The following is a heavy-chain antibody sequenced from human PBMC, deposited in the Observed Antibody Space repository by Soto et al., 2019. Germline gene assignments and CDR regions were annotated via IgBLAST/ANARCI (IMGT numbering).Heavy chain of an antibody. V-gene: IGHV3-30*18. CDR1: GFNFSSYG. CDR2: ISYDGSNK. Sequence: QVQLVESGGGVVQPGRSLRLSCAASGFNFSSYGMHWVRQAPGKGLEWVAVISYDGSNKYYADSVKGRFTISRDNSKNTLYLQMNCLRAEDTAVYYCAKRAQSSSGWYLLEYWGQGTLVTVSS. D-gene: IGHD6-19*01. CDR3: AKRAQSSSGWYLLEY. J-gene: IGHJ4*02.